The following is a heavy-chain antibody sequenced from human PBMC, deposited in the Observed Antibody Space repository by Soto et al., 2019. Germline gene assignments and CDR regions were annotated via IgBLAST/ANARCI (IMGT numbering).Heavy chain of an antibody. CDR3: ARRTDKYYYYGMDV. Sequence: SETLSLTCTVSGGSISSSSYYWGWIRQPPGKGLEWIGSIYYSGSTYYNPSLKSRVTISVDTSKNQFSLKLSSVTAADTAVYYCARRTDKYYYYGMDVWGQGTTVTVS. D-gene: IGHD2-15*01. CDR1: GGSISSSSYY. CDR2: IYYSGST. J-gene: IGHJ6*02. V-gene: IGHV4-39*01.